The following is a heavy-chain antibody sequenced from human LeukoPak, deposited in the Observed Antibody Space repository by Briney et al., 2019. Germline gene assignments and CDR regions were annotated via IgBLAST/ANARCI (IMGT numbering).Heavy chain of an antibody. Sequence: GGSLRLSCEASGFSGFSFSDYWMSWVRQAPGKGLEWVAFIRYDGSNKYYADSVKGRFTISRDNSKNTLYLQMNSLRAEDTAVYYCAKDWAGYCSSTSCFIFDYWGQGTLVTVSS. J-gene: IGHJ4*02. CDR2: IRYDGSNK. CDR3: AKDWAGYCSSTSCFIFDY. V-gene: IGHV3-30*02. CDR1: GFSGFSFSDYW. D-gene: IGHD2-2*01.